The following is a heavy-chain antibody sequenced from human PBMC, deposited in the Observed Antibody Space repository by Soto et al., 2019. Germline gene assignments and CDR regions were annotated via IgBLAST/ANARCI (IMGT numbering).Heavy chain of an antibody. CDR3: ARHAIGVVVPAAIRN. J-gene: IGHJ4*02. V-gene: IGHV4-39*01. CDR1: GGSISSSSYY. Sequence: QLQLQESGPGLVKPSETLSLTCVVSGGSISSSSYYWDWIRQPPGKGLEWIGTIYYSGTSNYNPSLKSRVTISVDTSKNQFSLKLTSVTAADTAVYYCARHAIGVVVPAAIRNWGQGSLVTVSS. CDR2: IYYSGTS. D-gene: IGHD2-15*01.